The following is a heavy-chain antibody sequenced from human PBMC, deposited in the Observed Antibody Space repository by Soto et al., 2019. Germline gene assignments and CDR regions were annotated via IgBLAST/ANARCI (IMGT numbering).Heavy chain of an antibody. CDR3: ARGVSAGVDY. CDR1: GYTFTSYG. Sequence: ASVKVSCKATGYTFTSYGMNWVRQAPGQGLEWMGWMQPSTGRTGYAQKFQGRVTMTRDTSINTAYMELTTLTSDDTAFYYCARGVSAGVDYWGQGTLVTSPQ. J-gene: IGHJ4*02. D-gene: IGHD1-26*01. CDR2: MQPSTGRT. V-gene: IGHV1-8*01.